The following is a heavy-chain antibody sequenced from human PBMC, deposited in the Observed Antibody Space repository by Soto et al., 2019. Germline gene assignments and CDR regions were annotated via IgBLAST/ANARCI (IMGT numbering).Heavy chain of an antibody. D-gene: IGHD3-22*01. Sequence: QMQLVQSGPEVKKPGTSVKVSCKASGFTFTSSAMQWVRQARGQRLEWIGWIVVGSGNTNYAQKFQERVTITRDMSTSTAYMELSSLRSEDTAVYYCAAGRYYYDSSGYYQDGMDVWGQGTTVTVSS. J-gene: IGHJ6*02. CDR2: IVVGSGNT. CDR1: GFTFTSSA. V-gene: IGHV1-58*02. CDR3: AAGRYYYDSSGYYQDGMDV.